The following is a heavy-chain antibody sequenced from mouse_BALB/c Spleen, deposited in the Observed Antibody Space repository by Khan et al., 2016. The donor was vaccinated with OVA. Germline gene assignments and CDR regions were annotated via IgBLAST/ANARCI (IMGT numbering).Heavy chain of an antibody. CDR1: GDSITTGY. Sequence: EVQLQESGPSLVKPSQTLSLTCSVTGDSITTGYWNWIRKFPGNKLEYMGYIIYTGYTYYNPSLKSRISITRHTSNNQYYLQLNSVTDEETATYYCARSTYRYAFVYGGQGTLVTVSA. CDR3: ARSTYRYAFVY. D-gene: IGHD2-14*01. J-gene: IGHJ3*01. V-gene: IGHV3-8*02. CDR2: IIYTGYT.